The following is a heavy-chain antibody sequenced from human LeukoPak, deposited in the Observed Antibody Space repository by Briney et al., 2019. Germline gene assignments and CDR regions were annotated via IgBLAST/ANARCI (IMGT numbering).Heavy chain of an antibody. V-gene: IGHV1-18*01. D-gene: IGHD1-1*01. CDR1: GYTFTSYG. Sequence: ASVKVSCKASGYTFTSYGISWVRQAPGQGLEWMGWISAYNGNTNYAQKLQGRVTMTTDTSTSTAYMELRSLRPDDTAVYYCARNGRGQDFFYYYYMDVWGKGTTVTISS. J-gene: IGHJ6*03. CDR2: ISAYNGNT. CDR3: ARNGRGQDFFYYYYMDV.